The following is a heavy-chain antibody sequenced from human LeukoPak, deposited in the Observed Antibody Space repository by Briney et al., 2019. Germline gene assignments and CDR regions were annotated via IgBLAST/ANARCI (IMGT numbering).Heavy chain of an antibody. V-gene: IGHV1-18*01. D-gene: IGHD5-18*01. CDR1: GYTFSIYG. J-gene: IGHJ4*02. Sequence: ASVKVSCKASGYTFSIYGISWVRQAPGQGLEWMGWISCYDGNTNYAQKFQGRVTMTTDTSTRTAYMELRSLRSDDTAVYYCARKHSGYSYAWDYWGQGTLVTVSS. CDR3: ARKHSGYSYAWDY. CDR2: ISCYDGNT.